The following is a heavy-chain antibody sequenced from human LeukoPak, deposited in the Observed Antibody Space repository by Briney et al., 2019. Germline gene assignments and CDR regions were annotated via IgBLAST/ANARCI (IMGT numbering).Heavy chain of an antibody. Sequence: NSSETLSLTCTVSGGSISSSSYYWGWIRPPPGKGLEWIGSIYYSGSTYYNPSLKSRVTISVDTSKNQFSLKLSSVTAADTAVYYCASTPNYDSSQGGYWGQGTLVTVSS. D-gene: IGHD3-22*01. V-gene: IGHV4-39*07. CDR1: GGSISSSSYY. CDR3: ASTPNYDSSQGGY. J-gene: IGHJ4*02. CDR2: IYYSGST.